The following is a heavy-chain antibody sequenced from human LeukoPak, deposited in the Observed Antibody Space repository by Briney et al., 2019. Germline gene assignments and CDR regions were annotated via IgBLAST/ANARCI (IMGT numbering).Heavy chain of an antibody. CDR2: IYYSGTS. CDR1: GGSIYNSIYY. Sequence: PSETLSLTCTVSGGSIYNSIYYWGWIRQPPGKGLEWIGSIYYSGTSYYNPSLKSRVTISVDTSKNQFSLKLSSVTAADTAVYYCARVGQYGDYADYWGQGTLVTVSS. D-gene: IGHD4-17*01. CDR3: ARVGQYGDYADY. J-gene: IGHJ4*02. V-gene: IGHV4-39*07.